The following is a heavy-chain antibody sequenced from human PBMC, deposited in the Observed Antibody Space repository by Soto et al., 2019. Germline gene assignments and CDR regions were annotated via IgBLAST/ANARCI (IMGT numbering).Heavy chain of an antibody. J-gene: IGHJ6*02. Sequence: AASVKVSCKASGGTFSSYAISWVRQAPGQGLEWMEGIIPIFGTANYAQKFQGRVTITADESTSTAYMELSSLRSEDTAVYYCARKSPTGRYYYYYYGMDVWGQGTTVTVSS. CDR1: GGTFSSYA. CDR3: ARKSPTGRYYYYYYGMDV. D-gene: IGHD1-26*01. V-gene: IGHV1-69*13. CDR2: IIPIFGTA.